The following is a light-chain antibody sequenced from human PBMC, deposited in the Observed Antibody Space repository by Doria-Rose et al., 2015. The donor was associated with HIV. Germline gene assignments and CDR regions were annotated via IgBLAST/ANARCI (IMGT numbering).Light chain of an antibody. CDR1: QSVSSN. Sequence: SPGERATLSCRASQSVSSNLAWYQQKPGQAPRLLIYGASTRATDIPARFSGSGSGTEFTLTISSMQSEDFAVYHCQQYNNWPSWTFGQGTKVEIK. V-gene: IGKV3-15*01. J-gene: IGKJ1*01. CDR2: GAS. CDR3: QQYNNWPSWT.